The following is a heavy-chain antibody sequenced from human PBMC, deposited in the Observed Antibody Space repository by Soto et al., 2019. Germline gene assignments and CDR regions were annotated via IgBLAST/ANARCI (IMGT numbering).Heavy chain of an antibody. CDR2: IYYSGST. D-gene: IGHD6-13*01. J-gene: IGHJ4*02. CDR3: ARVPASAAAGNPQLDY. V-gene: IGHV4-31*03. CDR1: GGSISSGGYY. Sequence: SXTLSLTCTVSGGSISSGGYYWSWIRQRPGKGLEWIGYIYYSGSTYYNPSLKSRVTISVDTSKNQFSLKLSSVTAADTAVYYCARVPASAAAGNPQLDYWGQGTLVTVSS.